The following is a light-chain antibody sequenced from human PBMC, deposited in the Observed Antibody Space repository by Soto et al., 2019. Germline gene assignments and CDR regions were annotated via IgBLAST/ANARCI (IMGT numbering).Light chain of an antibody. CDR2: AAS. Sequence: DIQMTQSPTSLSASVGDRVTITCQASQGIRNFVAWYQQKPGKAPKLLIYAASTLQSGVPSRFSGSGSGTDFTLTINILQPEDVATYFCQKYSSVPVFGPGTKVEIK. CDR3: QKYSSVPV. CDR1: QGIRNF. V-gene: IGKV1-27*01. J-gene: IGKJ3*01.